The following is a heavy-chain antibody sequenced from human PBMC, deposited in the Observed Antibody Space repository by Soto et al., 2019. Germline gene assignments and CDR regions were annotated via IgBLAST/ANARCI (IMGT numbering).Heavy chain of an antibody. CDR2: INPSGGST. Sequence: ASVKVSCKASGYAFTSYYMHWVRQAPGQGLEWMGIINPSGGSTSYAQKFQGRVTMTRDTSTSTVYMELSSLRSEDTAVYYCARDHGSWYIDYWGQGTLVTVSS. CDR3: ARDHGSWYIDY. D-gene: IGHD6-13*01. CDR1: GYAFTSYY. V-gene: IGHV1-46*01. J-gene: IGHJ4*02.